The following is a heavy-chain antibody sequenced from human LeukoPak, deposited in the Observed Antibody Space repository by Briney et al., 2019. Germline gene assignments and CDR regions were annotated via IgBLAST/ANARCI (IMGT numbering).Heavy chain of an antibody. V-gene: IGHV1-46*01. J-gene: IGHJ4*02. CDR2: INPSGGST. D-gene: IGHD3-22*01. CDR1: GYTFTSYY. CDR3: GGNDADYYDSSGYYRIDY. Sequence: ASVKVSCKASGYTFTSYYMHWVRQAPGQGLEWMGIINPSGGSTSYTQKFQGRVTMTRDTSTSTVYMELSNLRSEDTAVYYCGGNDADYYDSSGYYRIDYWGQGTLVTVSS.